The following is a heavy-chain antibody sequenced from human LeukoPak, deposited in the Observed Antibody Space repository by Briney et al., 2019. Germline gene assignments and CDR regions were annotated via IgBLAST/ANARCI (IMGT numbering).Heavy chain of an antibody. CDR1: GGSVSSGSYY. Sequence: SETLSLTCTVSGGSVSSGSYYWSWIRQPPGKGLEWIGYIYYSGSTNYNPSLKSRVTISVDTSKTQFSLRLSSVTAADTAVYYCSRGLRGRSGYYFDSWGQGTLVTVSS. J-gene: IGHJ4*02. CDR3: SRGLRGRSGYYFDS. CDR2: IYYSGST. V-gene: IGHV4-61*01.